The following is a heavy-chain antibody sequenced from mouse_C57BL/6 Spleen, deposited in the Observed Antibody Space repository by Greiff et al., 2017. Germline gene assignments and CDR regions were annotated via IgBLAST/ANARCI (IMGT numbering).Heavy chain of an antibody. Sequence: QVQLQQPGAELVKPGASVKMSCKASGYTFTSYWITWVKQRPGQGLEWIGDIYPGSGSTNYNEKFKSKATLTVDTSSSTAYMQLSSLTSEDSAVXYCAREGSNFTYAMDYWGQGTSVTVSS. V-gene: IGHV1-55*01. D-gene: IGHD2-5*01. CDR3: AREGSNFTYAMDY. CDR2: IYPGSGST. CDR1: GYTFTSYW. J-gene: IGHJ4*01.